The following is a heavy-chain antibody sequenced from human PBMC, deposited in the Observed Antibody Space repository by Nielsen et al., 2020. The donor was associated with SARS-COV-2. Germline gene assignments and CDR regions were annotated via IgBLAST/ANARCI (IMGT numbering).Heavy chain of an antibody. CDR1: VGSISSSGYS. Sequence: SQTLSLTCAVSVGSISSSGYSWSWIRQPPGKGLEWTGYIYHSGRTYYNPSLKSRVTISVERSKNQFSLKLSSVTAADTAVHYCARGGRITFGGADDAFDIWGQGTMVTVSS. D-gene: IGHD3-16*01. J-gene: IGHJ3*02. CDR2: IYHSGRT. CDR3: ARGGRITFGGADDAFDI. V-gene: IGHV4-30-2*01.